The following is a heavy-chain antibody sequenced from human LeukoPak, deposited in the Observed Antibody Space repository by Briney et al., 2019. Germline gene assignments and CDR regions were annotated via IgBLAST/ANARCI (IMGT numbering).Heavy chain of an antibody. CDR1: GFSFSTYS. CDR2: ISSTSTYI. CDR3: ARGQAITIFGVVPDFDY. V-gene: IGHV3-21*01. Sequence: GGSLRLSCAASGFSFSTYSMTWDRQAQGEGLEWVSSISSTSTYIYYADAMKGRFTVSRGNAKNSLYLQMNSLRAEDTAVYYCARGQAITIFGVVPDFDYWGQGTLVTVSS. D-gene: IGHD3-3*01. J-gene: IGHJ4*02.